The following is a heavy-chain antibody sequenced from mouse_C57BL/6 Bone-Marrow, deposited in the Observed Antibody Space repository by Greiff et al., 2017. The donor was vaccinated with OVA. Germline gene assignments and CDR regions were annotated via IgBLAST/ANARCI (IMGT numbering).Heavy chain of an antibody. V-gene: IGHV1-59*01. CDR2: IAPSDSYI. Sequence: QVQLQQPGAELVRPGTSVKLSCKASGYTFTNYWMHWVKQRPGQGLEWIGVIAPSDSYINYNQKFKGRATLTVDTSSSTAYMHLSSLTSEDSAVYYCAHYGSRLYLHYWGQGTGLTVSS. CDR3: AHYGSRLYLHY. D-gene: IGHD1-1*01. CDR1: GYTFTNYW. J-gene: IGHJ2*03.